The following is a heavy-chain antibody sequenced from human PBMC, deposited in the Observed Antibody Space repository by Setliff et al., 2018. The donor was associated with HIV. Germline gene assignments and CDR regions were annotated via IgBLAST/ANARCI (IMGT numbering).Heavy chain of an antibody. Sequence: GASVKVSCKASGYTFTTFGISWLRQAPGQGPEYMGWISPSNGNTDYPQKFQDRVTVTTETSTTTAYMELRSLRSDDTAVYYCARVGGVKGFDMWGQGTRVTVS. CDR3: ARVGGVKGFDM. CDR1: GYTFTTFG. D-gene: IGHD3-16*01. V-gene: IGHV1-18*01. J-gene: IGHJ3*02. CDR2: ISPSNGNT.